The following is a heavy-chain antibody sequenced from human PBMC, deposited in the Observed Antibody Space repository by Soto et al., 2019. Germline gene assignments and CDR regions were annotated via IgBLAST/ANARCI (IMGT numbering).Heavy chain of an antibody. CDR2: VYYSGTT. CDR3: VTVHLVGAAYYFDY. J-gene: IGHJ4*02. D-gene: IGHD1-26*01. V-gene: IGHV4-30-4*01. Sequence: SETLSLTCTVSGGSIRNGDYYWGWIRQPPGKGLEWIGYVYYSGTTYSHPSLNSRVSISVDTSENQFSLRLTSVTAADTAVYYCVTVHLVGAAYYFDYWGPGTLVTVSS. CDR1: GGSIRNGDYY.